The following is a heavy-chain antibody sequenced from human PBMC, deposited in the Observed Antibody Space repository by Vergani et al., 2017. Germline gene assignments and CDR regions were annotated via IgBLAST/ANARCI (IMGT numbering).Heavy chain of an antibody. CDR3: AKDFAPGNGDYAFDY. J-gene: IGHJ4*02. D-gene: IGHD4-17*01. CDR1: GFTFSSYG. Sequence: QVQLVESGGGVVQPGRSLRLSCAASGFTFSSYGMHWVRQAPGKGLEWVAVISYDGSNKYYADSVKGRFTISRDNSKNTLYLQMNSLRAEETAVYYCAKDFAPGNGDYAFDYWGQGTLVTVSS. V-gene: IGHV3-30*18. CDR2: ISYDGSNK.